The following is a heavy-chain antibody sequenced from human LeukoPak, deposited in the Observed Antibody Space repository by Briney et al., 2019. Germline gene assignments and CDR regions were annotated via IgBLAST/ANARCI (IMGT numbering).Heavy chain of an antibody. V-gene: IGHV1-2*02. D-gene: IGHD1-1*01. J-gene: IGHJ6*03. Sequence: ASVKVSCKASGYTFTGYYVHWVRQAPGQGLEWMGWINPNSGGTNYAQKFQGRVTMTRDTSISTAYMELSRLRSDDTAVYYCARDGRNDAYYYYMDVWGKGTTVTVSS. CDR2: INPNSGGT. CDR1: GYTFTGYY. CDR3: ARDGRNDAYYYYMDV.